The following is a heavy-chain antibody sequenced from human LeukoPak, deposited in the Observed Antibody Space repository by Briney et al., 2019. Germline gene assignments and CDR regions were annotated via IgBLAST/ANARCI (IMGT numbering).Heavy chain of an antibody. J-gene: IGHJ4*02. D-gene: IGHD1-7*01. V-gene: IGHV3-7*05. CDR1: GLTFSIYW. CDR3: ANSERRNWNYYFDY. Sequence: PGGSLRLFCSASGLTFSIYWMSWVRHIPGKGLEWVANINEDGGQKYYPDSLKGRFSISRDNAKNSLYLQMDSLRAEDTAIYYCANSERRNWNYYFDYWGRGTLVTVSS. CDR2: INEDGGQK.